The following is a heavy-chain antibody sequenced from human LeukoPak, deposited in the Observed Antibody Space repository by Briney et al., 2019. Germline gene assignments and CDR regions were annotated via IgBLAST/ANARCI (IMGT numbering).Heavy chain of an antibody. CDR2: INPNSGGT. V-gene: IGHV1-2*02. CDR3: ARKLYSGYGTLDP. Sequence: ASVKVSCTASGYTFTGYYMHWVRQAPGQGLEWMGWINPNSGGTNYAQKFQGRVTMTRDMSTSTVYMELSSLRSEDTAVYYCARKLYSGYGTLDPWGQGTLVTVSS. J-gene: IGHJ5*02. CDR1: GYTFTGYY. D-gene: IGHD5-12*01.